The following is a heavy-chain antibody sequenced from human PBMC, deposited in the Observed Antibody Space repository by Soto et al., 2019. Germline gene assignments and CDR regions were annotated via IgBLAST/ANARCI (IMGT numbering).Heavy chain of an antibody. Sequence: SETLSLTCTVSGDSISSNNNYWSWIRQPPGEGLEWIGFISYSGTTSYSPSLKSRVAISLDTSKNQFSLSLSSVTAADTAVYYCARGRAYSYGLDPWGQGTLVTVSS. CDR1: GDSISSNNNY. CDR3: ARGRAYSYGLDP. D-gene: IGHD5-18*01. CDR2: ISYSGTT. J-gene: IGHJ5*02. V-gene: IGHV4-30-4*02.